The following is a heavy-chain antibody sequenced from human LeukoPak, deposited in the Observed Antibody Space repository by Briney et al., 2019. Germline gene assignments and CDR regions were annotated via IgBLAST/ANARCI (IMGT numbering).Heavy chain of an antibody. CDR1: GFTLSIYG. D-gene: IGHD5-18*01. J-gene: IGHJ4*02. CDR2: TRYDGSDK. Sequence: AGSLRLSCAASGFTLSIYGMHWVRQAPGKGLEWVAFTRYDGSDKYYVDSVKGRFTISRDNSKNTLYLQMNSLRAEDTAMYFCAKDRHVWGYSYGQTFDYWGQGTLVIVSS. CDR3: AKDRHVWGYSYGQTFDY. V-gene: IGHV3-30*02.